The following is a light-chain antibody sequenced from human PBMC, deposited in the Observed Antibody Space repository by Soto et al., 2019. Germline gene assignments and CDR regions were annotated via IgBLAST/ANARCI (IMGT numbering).Light chain of an antibody. CDR1: QSVLYSSINKNY. CDR2: WAS. Sequence: DIVMTQSPDSLAVSLGERATINCKSSQSVLYSSINKNYLAWYLQKPGQPPKLLIYWASTRESGVPDRFSGSGSGPDFTLTISSLQAEDVPVYYCQQYYSTPRTFGHGTKVEIK. CDR3: QQYYSTPRT. V-gene: IGKV4-1*01. J-gene: IGKJ1*01.